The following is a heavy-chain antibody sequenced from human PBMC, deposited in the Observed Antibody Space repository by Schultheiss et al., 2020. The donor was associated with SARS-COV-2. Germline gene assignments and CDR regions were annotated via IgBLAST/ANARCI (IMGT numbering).Heavy chain of an antibody. D-gene: IGHD7-27*01. CDR3: ARDLSSGEYYFDY. J-gene: IGHJ4*02. CDR1: GFTFSSYS. CDR2: ISSSSSYI. V-gene: IGHV3-21*01. Sequence: GGSLRLSCAASGFTFSSYSMNWVRQAPGKGLEWVSSISSSSSYIYYADSVKGRFTISRDNAKNSLYLQMNSLRAEDTAVYYCARDLSSGEYYFDYWGQGTLVTVSS.